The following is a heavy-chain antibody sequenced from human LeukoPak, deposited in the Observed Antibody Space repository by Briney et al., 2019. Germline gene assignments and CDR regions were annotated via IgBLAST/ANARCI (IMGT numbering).Heavy chain of an antibody. J-gene: IGHJ4*02. V-gene: IGHV5-51*01. D-gene: IGHD3-22*01. CDR3: ARQYSSGWFRHFDY. CDR1: GYSFINYY. CDR2: TYPGGSDT. Sequence: GESMQISCRCSGYSFINYYIGWVRQLPGKGLGWIGVTYPGGSDTSYNPSFKGQVIFSADKSTTTVYLQWSRLQASDTAIYYCARQYSSGWFRHFDYWGQGTLITVSS.